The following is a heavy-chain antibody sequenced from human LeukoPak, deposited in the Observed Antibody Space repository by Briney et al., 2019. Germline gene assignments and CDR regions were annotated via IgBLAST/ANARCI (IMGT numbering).Heavy chain of an antibody. CDR3: ARERSLEIAVAGTIFDY. D-gene: IGHD6-19*01. CDR2: IYSGGST. J-gene: IGHJ4*02. Sequence: PGGSLRLSCAASGFTFSSYWMSWVRQAPGKGLEWVSVIYSGGSTYYADSVKGRFTISRDTSKNTLYVQMNSLRAEDTAVYYCARERSLEIAVAGTIFDYWGQGTLVTVSS. CDR1: GFTFSSYW. V-gene: IGHV3-66*01.